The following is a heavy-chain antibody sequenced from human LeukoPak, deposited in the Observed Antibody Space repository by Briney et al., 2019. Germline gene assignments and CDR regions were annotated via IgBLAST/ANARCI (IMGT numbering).Heavy chain of an antibody. J-gene: IGHJ4*02. V-gene: IGHV4-59*01. CDR2: IYYSGST. D-gene: IGHD6-6*01. CDR3: ARDSVTTSEYSSSAPDY. CDR1: GGSISGYY. Sequence: PSETLSLTCTVSGGSISGYYWSWIRQPPGKGLEWIGYIYYSGSTNYNPSLKSRVTISVDTSKNQFSLKLSSVTAADTAVYYCARDSVTTSEYSSSAPDYWGQGTLVTVSS.